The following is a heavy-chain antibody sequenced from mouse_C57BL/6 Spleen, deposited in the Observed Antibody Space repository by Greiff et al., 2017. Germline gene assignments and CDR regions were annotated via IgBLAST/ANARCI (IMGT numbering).Heavy chain of an antibody. V-gene: IGHV1-82*01. D-gene: IGHD3-2*02. J-gene: IGHJ3*01. Sequence: QVQLQQSGPELVKPGASVKISCKASGYAFSSSWMNWVKQRPGKGLEWIGRIYPGDGDTNYNGKFKGKATLTADKSSSTASMQLSSLTSEDSAVYFCARSGDSAGYGTDGGQGTLVTVSA. CDR3: ARSGDSAGYGTD. CDR1: GYAFSSSW. CDR2: IYPGDGDT.